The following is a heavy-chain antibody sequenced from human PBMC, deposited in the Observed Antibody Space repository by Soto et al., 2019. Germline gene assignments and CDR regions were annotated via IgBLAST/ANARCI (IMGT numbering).Heavy chain of an antibody. CDR2: IWHDGSNK. CDR3: ARELDIAAAGNRNWFDP. Sequence: VPLVESGGGVVQPGTSLRLSCAASGFTFSIYGMHWVRQAPGKGLEWVAVIWHDGSNKYYAASVKGRFTISRDNSKNTLYLQMNSLRAEDTAVSYCARELDIAAAGNRNWFDPWGQGTLVTVSS. CDR1: GFTFSIYG. V-gene: IGHV3-33*01. J-gene: IGHJ5*02. D-gene: IGHD6-13*01.